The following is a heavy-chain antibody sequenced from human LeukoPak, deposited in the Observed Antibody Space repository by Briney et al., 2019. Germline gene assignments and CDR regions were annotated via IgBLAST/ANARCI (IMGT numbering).Heavy chain of an antibody. D-gene: IGHD1-26*01. CDR3: AKDLGLQVGASPFDD. CDR1: GFSFRSSA. CDR2: MRSDGSDE. Sequence: GGSLRLSCAASGFSFRSSAMHWVRQAPGKGLEGMAFMRSDGSDEHYGDSAKGRFTISRDNSHNTLYLHMNSLHSEDTAVYYCAKDLGLQVGASPFDDWGQGTLVTVSS. V-gene: IGHV3-30*02. J-gene: IGHJ4*02.